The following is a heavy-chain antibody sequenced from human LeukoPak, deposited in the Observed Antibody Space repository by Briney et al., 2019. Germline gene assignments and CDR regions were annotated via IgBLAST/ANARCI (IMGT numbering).Heavy chain of an antibody. J-gene: IGHJ2*01. D-gene: IGHD6-13*01. V-gene: IGHV3-53*01. CDR3: ARDRIAAGYFDL. CDR1: GFTVSNNY. CDR2: LYSGGST. Sequence: GGSLRLSCVVSGFTVSNNYMNWDRQAPGKGLEWVSVLYSGGSTYYTDSVKGRFTISRDNSKNTLYLQMNSLRAEDTAVYYCARDRIAAGYFDLWGRGTLVTVSS.